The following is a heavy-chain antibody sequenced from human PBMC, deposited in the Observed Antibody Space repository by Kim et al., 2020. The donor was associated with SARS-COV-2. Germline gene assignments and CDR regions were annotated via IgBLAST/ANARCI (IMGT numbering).Heavy chain of an antibody. CDR1: GLSIGTNNYY. J-gene: IGHJ4*02. CDR3: ARLAGTYCGGACSAHLRPFDS. CDR2: IYYSGST. Sequence: SETLSLTCTVSGLSIGTNNYYWGWIRQPPGKGLEWIATIYYSGSTYYNPSLKSRVTISVDTSKNQFSLKLTSVTAADTAVYSCARLAGTYCGGACSAHLRPFDSWGQGTLVTVSS. D-gene: IGHD2-21*02. V-gene: IGHV4-39*01.